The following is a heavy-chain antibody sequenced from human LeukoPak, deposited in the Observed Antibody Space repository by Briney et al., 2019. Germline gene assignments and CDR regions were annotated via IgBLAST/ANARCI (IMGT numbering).Heavy chain of an antibody. V-gene: IGHV4-34*01. CDR2: INHSGST. D-gene: IGHD4-11*01. CDR1: GGSFSGYY. J-gene: IGHJ4*02. Sequence: SETLSLTCAVYGGSFSGYYWSWIRQPPGKGLEWIGEINHSGSTNYNPSLKSRVTISVDTSKNQFSLKVTSVTAADTAVYYCARGGHSNHDPFDYWGQGTLVTVSS. CDR3: ARGGHSNHDPFDY.